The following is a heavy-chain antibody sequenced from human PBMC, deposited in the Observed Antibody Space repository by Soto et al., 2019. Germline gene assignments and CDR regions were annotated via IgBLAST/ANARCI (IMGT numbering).Heavy chain of an antibody. V-gene: IGHV3-23*01. Sequence: GDSLRLSCAASGLTFSSYAISWVRQADGKGREWVSATRGSGGSTYYAASVKGRFTISRDNSKNTLYLQMNSLRADDTAVYYCAKSPSNDYSHPYYFDYWGQGTLVTVSS. D-gene: IGHD4-4*01. J-gene: IGHJ4*02. CDR2: TRGSGGST. CDR1: GLTFSSYA. CDR3: AKSPSNDYSHPYYFDY.